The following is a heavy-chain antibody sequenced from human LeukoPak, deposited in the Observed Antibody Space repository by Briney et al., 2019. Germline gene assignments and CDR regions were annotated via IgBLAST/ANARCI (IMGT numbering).Heavy chain of an antibody. V-gene: IGHV4-59*01. J-gene: IGHJ6*03. CDR3: ASGAVYYYYYMDV. CDR2: IYYNGST. Sequence: PSETLSLTCTVSGGSMSSYYWSWIRQPPGKGLEWIGHIYYNGSTNYNPSLMSRVTISLDKSKNHFSLKMNSVTAADTAVYYRASGAVYYYYYMDVWGKGTTVSVSS. CDR1: GGSMSSYY.